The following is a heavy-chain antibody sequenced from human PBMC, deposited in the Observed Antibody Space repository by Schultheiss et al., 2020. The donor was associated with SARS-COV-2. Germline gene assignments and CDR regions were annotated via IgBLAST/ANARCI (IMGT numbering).Heavy chain of an antibody. V-gene: IGHV4-61*08. J-gene: IGHJ6*02. CDR2: IYYSGST. D-gene: IGHD3-10*01. Sequence: SETLSLTCTVSGGSISSGGYYWSWIRQHPGKGLEWIGYIYYSGSTNYSPSLKSRVTISVDTSKNQFSLKLSSVTAADTAVYYCARRQAHYYGSGSYLDVWGQGTTVTVSS. CDR3: ARRQAHYYGSGSYLDV. CDR1: GGSISSGGYY.